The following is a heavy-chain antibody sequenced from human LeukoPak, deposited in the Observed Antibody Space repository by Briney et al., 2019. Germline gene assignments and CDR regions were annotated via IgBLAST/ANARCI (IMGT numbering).Heavy chain of an antibody. CDR3: ARGDYSYYYDSSGYFFKHNGPREAYYFDY. V-gene: IGHV4-39*01. D-gene: IGHD3-22*01. CDR2: IYYSGST. Sequence: PSETLSLTCTVSGGSISSSSYYWGWIRQPPGKGLEWIGSIYYSGSTYYNPSLKSRVTISVDTSKNQFSLKLSSVTAADTAVYYCARGDYSYYYDSSGYFFKHNGPREAYYFDYWGQGTLVTVSS. CDR1: GGSISSSSYY. J-gene: IGHJ4*02.